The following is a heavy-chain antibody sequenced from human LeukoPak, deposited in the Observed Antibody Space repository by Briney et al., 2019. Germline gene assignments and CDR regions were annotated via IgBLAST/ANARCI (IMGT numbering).Heavy chain of an antibody. J-gene: IGHJ4*02. CDR2: ISHDGSNK. D-gene: IGHD6-19*01. Sequence: GGSLRLSCAASGLSFSSYGMHWVRQAPGKGLEWVAVISHDGSNKHYADPVKGRFTISRDTPKNTLYLQMTSLRGEDTAVYYCTTEREGYSSGWYSDYWGQGTLVTVSS. V-gene: IGHV3-30*03. CDR3: TTEREGYSSGWYSDY. CDR1: GLSFSSYG.